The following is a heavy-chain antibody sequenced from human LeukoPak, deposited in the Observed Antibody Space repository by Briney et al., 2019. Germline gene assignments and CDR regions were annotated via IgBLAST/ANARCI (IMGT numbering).Heavy chain of an antibody. V-gene: IGHV3-64D*06. CDR1: GFTFTSHV. J-gene: IGHJ4*02. Sequence: GGSLRLSCSASGFTFTSHVMHWVRQAPGKGLQYVSGISMNVQTTYYAGSVKGRFTISRDSSKNTVYLQMDSLTAEDTAVYYCVREGLERRTNFDYWGQGTLVSVSS. CDR2: ISMNVQTT. D-gene: IGHD1-1*01. CDR3: VREGLERRTNFDY.